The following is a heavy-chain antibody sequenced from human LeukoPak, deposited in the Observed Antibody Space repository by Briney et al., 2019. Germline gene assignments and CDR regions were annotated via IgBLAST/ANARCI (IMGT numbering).Heavy chain of an antibody. Sequence: GGSLRLSCAASGFTFSSYAMHWVRQAPGQGLEWMGWINTNTGNPTYAQGFTGRFVFSLDTSVSTAYLQISSLKAEDTAVYYCARYGSPIHYYYMDVWGKGTTVTVSS. V-gene: IGHV7-4-1*02. J-gene: IGHJ6*03. D-gene: IGHD4-17*01. CDR1: GFTFSSYA. CDR2: INTNTGNP. CDR3: ARYGSPIHYYYMDV.